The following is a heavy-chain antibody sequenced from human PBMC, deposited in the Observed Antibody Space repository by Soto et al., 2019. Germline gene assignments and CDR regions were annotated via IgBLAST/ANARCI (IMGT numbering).Heavy chain of an antibody. CDR3: ARGDADYYLLAV. J-gene: IGHJ6*02. CDR2: TYYRSKWYN. Sequence: SQTLSLTCAISGDSVSRNSVAWNWIRQSPSRGLEWLGRTYYRSKWYNNYAESVKSRITINPDTSKNQFSLQLNSVTPEDTAVYYCARGDADYYLLAVWGQGTTVPVSS. CDR1: GDSVSRNSVA. V-gene: IGHV6-1*01. D-gene: IGHD6-25*01.